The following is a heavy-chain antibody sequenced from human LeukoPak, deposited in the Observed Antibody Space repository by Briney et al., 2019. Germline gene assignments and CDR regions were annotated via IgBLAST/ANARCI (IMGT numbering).Heavy chain of an antibody. CDR3: ATGSRAEIWFGELLS. V-gene: IGHV1-69*13. J-gene: IGHJ4*02. CDR1: GGTFSSYA. Sequence: SVKVSCKASGGTFSSYAISWVRQAPGQGLEWMGGIIPIFGTANYAQKFQGRVTITADESTSTAYMELSSLRSGDTAVYYCATGSRAEIWFGELLSWGQGTLVTVSS. D-gene: IGHD3-10*01. CDR2: IIPIFGTA.